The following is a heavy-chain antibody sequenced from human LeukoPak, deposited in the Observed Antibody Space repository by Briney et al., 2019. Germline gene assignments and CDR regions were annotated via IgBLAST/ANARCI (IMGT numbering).Heavy chain of an antibody. J-gene: IGHJ4*02. D-gene: IGHD3-3*01. V-gene: IGHV4-38-2*02. Sequence: SETLSLTCAVHGGSFSGYYWGWIRQPPGKGLEWIGSIYHSGSTYYNPSLKSRVTMSVDTSKNQFSLKLSSVTAADTAVYYCAGDFWSGYSISFDYWGQGTLVTVSS. CDR2: IYHSGST. CDR1: GGSFSGYY. CDR3: AGDFWSGYSISFDY.